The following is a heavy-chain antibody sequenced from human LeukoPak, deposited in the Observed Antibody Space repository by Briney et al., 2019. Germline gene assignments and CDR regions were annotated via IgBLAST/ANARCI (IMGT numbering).Heavy chain of an antibody. D-gene: IGHD2-15*01. Sequence: RASETLSLTCAVYGGSLSGYYWNWIRQPPGKGLEWIGEINHSGSTNYNPSLKSRVTISVDTSKDQFSLTLSSVTAADTAVYYCASSYRGYCSGGSCYHGGYYYYGMDVWGQGTTVTVSS. CDR2: INHSGST. J-gene: IGHJ6*02. CDR1: GGSLSGYY. CDR3: ASSYRGYCSGGSCYHGGYYYYGMDV. V-gene: IGHV4-34*01.